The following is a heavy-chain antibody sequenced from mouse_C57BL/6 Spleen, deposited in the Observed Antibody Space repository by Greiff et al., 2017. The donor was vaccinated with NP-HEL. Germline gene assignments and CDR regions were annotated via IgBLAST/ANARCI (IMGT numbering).Heavy chain of an antibody. J-gene: IGHJ4*01. CDR3: DSDGYYDYAMDY. Sequence: VKLMESGPGLVAPSQSLSITCTVSGFSLTSYAISWVRQPPGQGLEWLGVIWTGGGTNYNSALKSRLSISKDNSKRQVFLKRNSLKTDDTARYYGDSDGYYDYAMDYWGQGTSVTVSS. D-gene: IGHD2-3*01. CDR2: IWTGGGT. V-gene: IGHV2-9-1*01. CDR1: GFSLTSYA.